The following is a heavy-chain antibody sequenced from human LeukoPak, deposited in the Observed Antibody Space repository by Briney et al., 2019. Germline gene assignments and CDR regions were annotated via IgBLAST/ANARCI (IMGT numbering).Heavy chain of an antibody. CDR1: GVSISSSNSY. Sequence: SETLSLTCTVSGVSISSSNSYWGWIRQPPGKGLEWIGSIYYSGNTYYNASLKSQVSISIDTSKNQFSLKLSSVTAADTAVYYCARVGRGINWFDPWGQGTLVTVSS. V-gene: IGHV4-39*07. J-gene: IGHJ5*02. CDR3: ARVGRGINWFDP. D-gene: IGHD3-10*01. CDR2: IYYSGNT.